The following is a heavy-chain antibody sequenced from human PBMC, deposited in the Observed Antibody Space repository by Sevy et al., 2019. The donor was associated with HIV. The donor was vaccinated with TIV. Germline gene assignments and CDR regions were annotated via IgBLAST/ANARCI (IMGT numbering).Heavy chain of an antibody. CDR2: FDPEDGET. Sequence: ASVKVSCKVSGYTLTELSMHWVRQAPGKGLEWMGGFDPEDGETIYAQKFQGRVTMTEDTSTDIAYMELSSLRSEDTAVYYCATHGSGSYRLSYWGQGTLVTVSS. J-gene: IGHJ4*02. CDR1: GYTLTELS. V-gene: IGHV1-24*01. D-gene: IGHD3-10*01. CDR3: ATHGSGSYRLSY.